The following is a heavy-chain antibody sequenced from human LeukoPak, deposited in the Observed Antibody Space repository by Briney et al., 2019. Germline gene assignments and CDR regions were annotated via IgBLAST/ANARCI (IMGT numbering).Heavy chain of an antibody. CDR3: ARGPSGYHNT. CDR1: GFTFSSYA. Sequence: GGSLRLSCAASGFTFSSYAMSWFRQAPGKGLEWVSGISGSGIGGRTHYADSVKGRFTISRGNSKNTLYLQMNSLRAEDTAVYYCARGPSGYHNTGGQGTLVTVSS. J-gene: IGHJ4*02. D-gene: IGHD5-12*01. CDR2: ISGSGIGGRT. V-gene: IGHV3-23*01.